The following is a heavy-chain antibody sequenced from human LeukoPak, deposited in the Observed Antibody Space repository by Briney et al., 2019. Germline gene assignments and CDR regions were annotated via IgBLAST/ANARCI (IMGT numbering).Heavy chain of an antibody. J-gene: IGHJ5*02. CDR1: GFSISSYY. Sequence: SETLSLTCTVSGFSISSYYWSWIPQPAGKGLEGSERIYTSGSTNYTASLKSRVTMYVDKSKNQFSLKTSSVTAADTAVYYCARDPFSGRLNWFDRWGQGTLVSVSS. V-gene: IGHV4-4*07. D-gene: IGHD2-21*01. CDR2: IYTSGST. CDR3: ARDPFSGRLNWFDR.